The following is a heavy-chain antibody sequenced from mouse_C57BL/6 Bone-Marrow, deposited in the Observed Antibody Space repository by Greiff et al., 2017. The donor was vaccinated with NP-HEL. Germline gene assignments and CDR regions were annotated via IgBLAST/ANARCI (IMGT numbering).Heavy chain of an antibody. V-gene: IGHV1-80*01. J-gene: IGHJ3*01. D-gene: IGHD2-5*01. Sequence: QVQLKESGAELVKPGASVKISCKASGYAFSSYWMNWVKQRPGKGLEWIGQIYPGDGDTNYNGKFKGKATLTADKSSSTAYMQLSSLTSEDSAVYFCARPKNYYSNYEAWCAYWGQGTLVTVSA. CDR2: IYPGDGDT. CDR1: GYAFSSYW. CDR3: ARPKNYYSNYEAWCAY.